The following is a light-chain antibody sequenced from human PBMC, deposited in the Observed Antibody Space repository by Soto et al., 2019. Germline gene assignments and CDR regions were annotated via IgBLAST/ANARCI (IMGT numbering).Light chain of an antibody. Sequence: EIVMTQSPGTLSVSPGEGATLSCRASQSVGSNLAWYQQKPGQAPGLLIYAASTRATGVPARFSGSGSGTEFTLTISDLQSEDFAVYFCQHYDIWPLTFGGGTKVDIK. CDR2: AAS. CDR1: QSVGSN. J-gene: IGKJ4*01. CDR3: QHYDIWPLT. V-gene: IGKV3-15*01.